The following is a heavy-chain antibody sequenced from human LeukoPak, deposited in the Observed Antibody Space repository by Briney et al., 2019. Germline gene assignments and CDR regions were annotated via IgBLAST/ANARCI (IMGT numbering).Heavy chain of an antibody. CDR3: AKDRYGDYSFES. D-gene: IGHD4-17*01. J-gene: IGHJ4*02. CDR1: GFTFSRFA. V-gene: IGHV3-23*01. Sequence: PWGCLRLSCAASGFTFSRFAMGWVCQGPGKGLEWVSAISGSGSDTYYADSAEGRFTVSRDNSKNTLYLQMNSLRAEDTALYYCAKDRYGDYSFESWGQGTLVTVSS. CDR2: ISGSGSDT.